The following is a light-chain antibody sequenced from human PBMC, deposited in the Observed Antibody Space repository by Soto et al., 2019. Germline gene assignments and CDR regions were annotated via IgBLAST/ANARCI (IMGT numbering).Light chain of an antibody. J-gene: IGLJ3*02. CDR2: SDN. CDR1: SSNIGRNY. CDR3: AAWDDSLSGVV. V-gene: IGLV1-47*01. Sequence: QSVLTQAPSASGTPGQRVTMSCSGSSSNIGRNYVSWYQLLPRTAPKLLIHSDNQRPSGVPDRFSGSKSGTSASLAISGLRSEDEADYYCAAWDDSLSGVVFGGGTKVTVL.